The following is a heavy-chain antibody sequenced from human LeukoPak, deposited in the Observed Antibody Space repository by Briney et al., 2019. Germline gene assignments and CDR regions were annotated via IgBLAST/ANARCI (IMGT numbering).Heavy chain of an antibody. V-gene: IGHV1-18*01. CDR1: GYTFTSYG. J-gene: IGHJ4*02. Sequence: AASVKVSCKASGYTFTSYGISWVRQAPGQGLEWMGWISAYNGNTNYAQKVQGRVTMTIDTSTSTAYMELRSLTSDDTAVYYCARDRGKWFADFFDFWGQGTLVTVSS. D-gene: IGHD3-10*01. CDR2: ISAYNGNT. CDR3: ARDRGKWFADFFDF.